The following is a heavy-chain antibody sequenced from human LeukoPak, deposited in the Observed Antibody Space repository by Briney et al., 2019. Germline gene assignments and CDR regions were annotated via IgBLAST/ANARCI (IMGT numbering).Heavy chain of an antibody. CDR2: ISSSSSYM. D-gene: IGHD5-24*01. CDR1: GFTFSSYS. CDR3: ARVGGYNDFDY. J-gene: IGHJ4*02. V-gene: IGHV3-21*01. Sequence: GGSLRLSCAASGFTFSSYSMNWVRQAPGKGLEWVSSISSSSSYMYYADSVKGRFTISRDNAKNSLYLQMNSLRAEDTAVYYCARVGGYNDFDYWGQGTLVTVSS.